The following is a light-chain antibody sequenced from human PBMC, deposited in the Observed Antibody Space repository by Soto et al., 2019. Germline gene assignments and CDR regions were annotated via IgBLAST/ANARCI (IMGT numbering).Light chain of an antibody. CDR2: VAS. Sequence: EIVLTQSPGTLSLSPGERATLSCRASQSVSSNYLAWYQQKPGQAPRLLIYVASYRATGIPARFSGSGSGTEYTLTISNLQAEDFAVYYCQQFNNWPHTFGQGTRLEIK. CDR1: QSVSSN. J-gene: IGKJ5*01. CDR3: QQFNNWPHT. V-gene: IGKV3-15*01.